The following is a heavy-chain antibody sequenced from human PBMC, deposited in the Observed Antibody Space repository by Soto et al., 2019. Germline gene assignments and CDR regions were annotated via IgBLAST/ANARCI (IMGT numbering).Heavy chain of an antibody. Sequence: LRLSCTASGFTFRTDAMTWFRQAPGRGLEWVSAISGSAGTFYATSVKGRFTISRDNSRSTVYLQMHSLRAEDSAIYYCAKEKDYDFNLRSHRYTTNYWGRGTLLT. V-gene: IGHV3-23*01. CDR3: AKEKDYDFNLRSHRYTTNY. CDR2: ISGSAGT. D-gene: IGHD3-16*02. CDR1: GFTFRTDA. J-gene: IGHJ4*02.